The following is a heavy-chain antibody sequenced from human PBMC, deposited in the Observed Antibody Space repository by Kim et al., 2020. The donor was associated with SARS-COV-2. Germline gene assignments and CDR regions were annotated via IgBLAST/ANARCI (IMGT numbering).Heavy chain of an antibody. J-gene: IGHJ5*02. CDR1: GFTFGIYS. CDR2: INSDGTNT. D-gene: IGHD1-1*01. V-gene: IGHV3-74*01. CDR3: ARQMEGNPDWFDP. Sequence: GGSLRLSCEASGFTFGIYSMYWVRQAPGKGLVWISHINSDGTNTHYAESVKGRFTISRDNAKNTLYLEMSSLRAEDTALYYCARQMEGNPDWFDPWGPGTLVTVSS.